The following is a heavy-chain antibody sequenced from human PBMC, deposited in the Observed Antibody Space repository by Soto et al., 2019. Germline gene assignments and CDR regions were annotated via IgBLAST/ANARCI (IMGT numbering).Heavy chain of an antibody. CDR3: ARGVSAGVDY. J-gene: IGHJ4*02. CDR1: GYSFTSLD. D-gene: IGHD1-26*01. CDR2: MEPSTGRT. V-gene: IGHV1-8*01. Sequence: QVQLVQSGAEVREPGASVKVSCKASGYSFTSLDLNWVRQTAGQGLEWMGWMEPSTGRTGYAQKFHGRVTMSRDTAINTAYMELTSRPSDDTAFYYCARGVSAGVDYWGQGTLVIVSS.